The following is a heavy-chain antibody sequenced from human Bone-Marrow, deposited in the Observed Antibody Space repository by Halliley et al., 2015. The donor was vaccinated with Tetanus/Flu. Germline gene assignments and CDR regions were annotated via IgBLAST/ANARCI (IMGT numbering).Heavy chain of an antibody. V-gene: IGHV5-51*01. Sequence: ILSPHDSDAKYSPSFEGQVTFSVDTSINPAYLEWSSLRASDTAIYYCARPNTNDWYYFHYWGQGTLVSVSS. CDR3: ARPNTNDWYYFHY. CDR2: LSPHDSDA. D-gene: IGHD2-8*01. J-gene: IGHJ4*02.